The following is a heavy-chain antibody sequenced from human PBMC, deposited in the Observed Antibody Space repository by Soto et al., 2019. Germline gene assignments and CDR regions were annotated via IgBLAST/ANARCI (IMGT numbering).Heavy chain of an antibody. Sequence: QVQLLQSGSEVKKPGSSVKVSCRASGGSLSSYPVTWVRQAPGQGLEWMGRIIPIVGLTNYAQKFQGRVTITADKYTSTAYMELSSLRSDDTAVYYCARPTGGHDASGNYMDVWGKGTTVIVSS. D-gene: IGHD2-8*02. J-gene: IGHJ6*03. CDR2: IIPIVGLT. V-gene: IGHV1-69*02. CDR1: GGSLSSYP. CDR3: ARPTGGHDASGNYMDV.